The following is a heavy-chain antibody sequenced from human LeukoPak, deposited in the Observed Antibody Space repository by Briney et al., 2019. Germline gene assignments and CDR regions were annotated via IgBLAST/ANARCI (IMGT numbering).Heavy chain of an antibody. CDR2: ISGSSSTI. V-gene: IGHV3-48*02. CDR1: GLTLGFNNYY. J-gene: IGHJ3*02. Sequence: GGSLRLSCVGSGLTLGFNNYYMNWVRQAPGRGPEWISYISGSSSTIKYADSVKGRFTISRDNAKNSLYLQMNSLRDEDTAMYYCARDAAFSAFNMWGQGTMVTVSS. CDR3: ARDAAFSAFNM. D-gene: IGHD2-15*01.